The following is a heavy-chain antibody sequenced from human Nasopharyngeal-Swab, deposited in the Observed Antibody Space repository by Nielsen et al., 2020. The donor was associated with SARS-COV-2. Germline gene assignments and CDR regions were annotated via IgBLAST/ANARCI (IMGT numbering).Heavy chain of an antibody. Sequence: ASVKVSCKASGYSFAGYYMHWVRQAPGQGLDWMGRINPKRGGTDYAQKLQGRVTMTRDTSISTAYMELSSLISDDTAVYYCARDVLPAYGSGTYHDYWGQGTLVTVSS. D-gene: IGHD3-10*01. CDR3: ARDVLPAYGSGTYHDY. CDR2: INPKRGGT. J-gene: IGHJ4*02. V-gene: IGHV1-2*06. CDR1: GYSFAGYY.